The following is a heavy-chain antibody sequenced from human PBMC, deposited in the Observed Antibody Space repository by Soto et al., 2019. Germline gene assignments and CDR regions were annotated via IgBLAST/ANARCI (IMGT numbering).Heavy chain of an antibody. D-gene: IGHD3-22*01. V-gene: IGHV4-30-4*01. CDR1: GGSISSGDYY. CDR2: IYYSGST. J-gene: IGHJ3*02. CDR3: ARAQYYYDSSGSFHDAFDI. Sequence: QVQLQESGPGLVKPSQTLSLTCTVSGGSISSGDYYWSWIRQPPGKGLEWIGYIYYSGSTYYNPSLKSRVTISVDTSKNQFSLKLSSVTAADTAVYYCARAQYYYDSSGSFHDAFDIWGQGTMVTVSS.